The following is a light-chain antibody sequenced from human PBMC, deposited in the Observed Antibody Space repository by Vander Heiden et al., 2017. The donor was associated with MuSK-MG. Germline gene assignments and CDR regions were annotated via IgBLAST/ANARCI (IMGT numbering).Light chain of an antibody. CDR2: EAS. CDR1: QSISSW. Sequence: DIQMPQSPSTLSASVGDRVTITCRASQSISSWLAWYQQKPGKAPKLLIYEASGLESGVPSRFGGSGSGTEFTLTISSLQPDDFATYYCQQYNSYPWTFGQGTKVEIK. CDR3: QQYNSYPWT. V-gene: IGKV1-5*03. J-gene: IGKJ1*01.